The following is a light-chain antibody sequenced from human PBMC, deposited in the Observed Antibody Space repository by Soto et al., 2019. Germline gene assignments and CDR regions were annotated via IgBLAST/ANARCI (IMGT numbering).Light chain of an antibody. CDR2: KAF. J-gene: IGKJ1*01. CDR3: QQYNSYART. Sequence: DIQMAQSPSTLSASVGARVTITCRASQSISSWLAWYQQKPGKAPKLLNYKAFTLQNGVPSTFSGSASGTEFTLTISSLQPDDFATYYCQQYNSYARTLGHGTKVEIK. CDR1: QSISSW. V-gene: IGKV1-5*03.